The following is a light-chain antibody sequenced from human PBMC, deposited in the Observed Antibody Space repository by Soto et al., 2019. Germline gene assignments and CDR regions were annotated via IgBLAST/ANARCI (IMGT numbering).Light chain of an antibody. CDR2: GAS. CDR3: QQYYDWLTWT. J-gene: IGKJ1*01. V-gene: IGKV3-15*01. Sequence: EILMTQSPATLSVSPGEGATLSCRASQSVSSNLAWFQQKPGQAPRLLIYGASTRATGVPARFSGSGSGTEFTPTISSLQSEDFAIYYCQQYYDWLTWTFGQGTKVEIK. CDR1: QSVSSN.